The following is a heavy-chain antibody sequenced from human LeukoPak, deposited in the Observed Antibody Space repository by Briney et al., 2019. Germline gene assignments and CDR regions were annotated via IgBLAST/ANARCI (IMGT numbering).Heavy chain of an antibody. J-gene: IGHJ4*02. CDR2: MSGSGPGT. CDR3: ALAATRY. D-gene: IGHD2-15*01. V-gene: IGHV3-23*01. Sequence: VSAMSGSGPGTYYADSVTGRFTISRDNHHNSLYLQMNSLSAEDTAVYYCALAATRYWGQGTLVTVSS.